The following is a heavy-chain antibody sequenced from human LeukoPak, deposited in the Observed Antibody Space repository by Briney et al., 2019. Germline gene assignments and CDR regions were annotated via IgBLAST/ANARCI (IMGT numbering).Heavy chain of an antibody. CDR2: INPSGGST. CDR1: GYTFTSYY. D-gene: IGHD6-13*01. J-gene: IGHJ4*02. V-gene: IGHV1-46*01. CDR3: ARVPMGIGYSSSWYGY. Sequence: AASVKVSCKASGYTFTSYYMHWVRQAPGQGLEWMGIINPSGGSTSYAQKFQGRVTMTRDTSTSTVYMELSSLRSEDTAVYYCARVPMGIGYSSSWYGYWGQGTLVTVSS.